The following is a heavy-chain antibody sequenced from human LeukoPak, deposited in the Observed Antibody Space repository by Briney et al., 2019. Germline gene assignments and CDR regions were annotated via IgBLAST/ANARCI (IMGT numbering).Heavy chain of an antibody. D-gene: IGHD3-3*01. V-gene: IGHV3-23*01. CDR1: RFSFSDYT. Sequence: PGGSLRLSCAASRFSFSDYTMSWVRQLPGKGLEWVSGIRHSGVDSSYADSVKGRFTISRDNSKNTLYLQMNSLRAEDTAVYYCAKDHRYDFWSGYCNFDYWGQGTLVTVSS. J-gene: IGHJ4*02. CDR2: IRHSGVDS. CDR3: AKDHRYDFWSGYCNFDY.